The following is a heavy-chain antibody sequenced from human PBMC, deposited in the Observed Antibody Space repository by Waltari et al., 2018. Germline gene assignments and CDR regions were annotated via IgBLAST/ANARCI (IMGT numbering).Heavy chain of an antibody. CDR2: IIPILGIA. J-gene: IGHJ5*02. D-gene: IGHD2-2*02. V-gene: IGHV1-69*09. CDR3: ARIGAVVPAAIGWFDP. CDR1: GGTFSSYA. Sequence: QVQLVQSGAEVKKPGSSVKVSCKASGGTFSSYAISWVRQAPGQGLEWMGRIIPILGIANYAQKFQGRVTITADKSTSTAYMELSSLRYEDTAVYYCARIGAVVPAAIGWFDPWGQGTLVTVSS.